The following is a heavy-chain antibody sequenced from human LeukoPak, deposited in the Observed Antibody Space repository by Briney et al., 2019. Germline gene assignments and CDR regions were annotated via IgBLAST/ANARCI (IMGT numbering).Heavy chain of an antibody. CDR2: MNPNSGNT. CDR1: GYTFTSYD. Sequence: ASVKVSCKASGYTFTSYDINWVRQATGQGLEWMGWMNPNSGNTGYAQKFQGRVTMTRNTSISTAYMELSSLRSEDTAVYYCARVTYYYDSSGYSRLDYYYGMDVWGQGTTVTVSS. V-gene: IGHV1-8*01. J-gene: IGHJ6*02. CDR3: ARVTYYYDSSGYSRLDYYYGMDV. D-gene: IGHD3-22*01.